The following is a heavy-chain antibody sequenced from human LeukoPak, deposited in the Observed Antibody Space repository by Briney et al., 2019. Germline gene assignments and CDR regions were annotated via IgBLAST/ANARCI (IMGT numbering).Heavy chain of an antibody. Sequence: KTSETLSLTCAVYGGSFSGYYWSWIRQPPGKGLEWIGEINHSESTNYNPSLKSRVTISVDTSMNQFPLKLSSVTAADTAVYYCARLTKNDSGSFRFGKKKRGYMDVWGKGTTVTISS. V-gene: IGHV4-34*01. CDR1: GGSFSGYY. CDR2: INHSEST. D-gene: IGHD3-10*01. J-gene: IGHJ6*03. CDR3: ARLTKNDSGSFRFGKKKRGYMDV.